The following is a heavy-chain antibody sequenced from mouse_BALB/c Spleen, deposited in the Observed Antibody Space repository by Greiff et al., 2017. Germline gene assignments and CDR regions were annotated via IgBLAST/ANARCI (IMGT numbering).Heavy chain of an antibody. CDR3: TRSDYDWFAY. D-gene: IGHD2-4*01. CDR2: INPSNGGT. V-gene: IGHV1S81*02. Sequence: QVQLQQSGAELVKPGASVKLSCKASGYTFTSYYMYWVKQRPGQGLEWIGEINPSNGGTNFNEKFKSKATLTVDKSSSTAYMQLSSLTSEDSAVYYCTRSDYDWFAYWGQGTLVTVSA. CDR1: GYTFTSYY. J-gene: IGHJ3*01.